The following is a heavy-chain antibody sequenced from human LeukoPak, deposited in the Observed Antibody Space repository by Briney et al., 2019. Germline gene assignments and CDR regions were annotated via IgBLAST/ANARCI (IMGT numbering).Heavy chain of an antibody. CDR3: ASARYSSSWYGGFDY. V-gene: IGHV3-23*01. J-gene: IGHJ4*02. D-gene: IGHD6-13*01. Sequence: GGSLRLSCAASGFTFSSYAMSWVRQAPGKGLEGVSAISGSGGSTYYADSVKGRFTISRDNSKDTLYLQMNSLRAEDTAVYYCASARYSSSWYGGFDYWGQGTLVTVSS. CDR2: ISGSGGST. CDR1: GFTFSSYA.